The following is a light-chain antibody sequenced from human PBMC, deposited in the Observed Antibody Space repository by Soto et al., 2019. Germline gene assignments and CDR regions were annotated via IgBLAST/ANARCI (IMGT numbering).Light chain of an antibody. Sequence: DIQMTQSPSTLSASVEDRVSITCRASQSINSWSAWYQQKPGKAPKLLIYKASTLESGVPARFSGSRSGTEFSLTIIALQHDDFPTYCWQSDNNYSGMFGQGAKVKLK. V-gene: IGKV1-5*03. CDR3: QSDNNYSGM. CDR1: QSINSW. J-gene: IGKJ1*01. CDR2: KAS.